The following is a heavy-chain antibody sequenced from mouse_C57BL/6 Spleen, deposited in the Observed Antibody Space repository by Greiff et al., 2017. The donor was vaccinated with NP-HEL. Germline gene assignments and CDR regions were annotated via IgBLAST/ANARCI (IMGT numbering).Heavy chain of an antibody. V-gene: IGHV1-54*01. J-gene: IGHJ4*01. CDR2: INPGSGGT. CDR1: GYAFTNYL. D-gene: IGHD2-4*01. Sequence: VQLQESGAELVRPGTSVKVSCKASGYAFTNYLIEWVKQRPGQGLEWIGVINPGSGGTNYNEKFKGKASLTADKSSSTAYMQLSSLTSEDSAVYFCARTLITGYAMDYWGQGTSVTVSS. CDR3: ARTLITGYAMDY.